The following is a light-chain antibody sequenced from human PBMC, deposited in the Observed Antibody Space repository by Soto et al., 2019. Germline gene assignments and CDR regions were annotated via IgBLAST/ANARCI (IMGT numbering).Light chain of an antibody. CDR3: SSYTSSSTLVV. CDR2: DVS. J-gene: IGLJ1*01. V-gene: IGLV2-14*02. CDR1: SSDVGSYNL. Sequence: QSVLTQPASVSGSPGQSITISCTGTSSDVGSYNLVSWYQQHPGKAPKLMIYDVSNRPSGVSNRFSGSKSGNTASLIIFWLQAEDEADYYCSSYTSSSTLVVFGTGTKVTVL.